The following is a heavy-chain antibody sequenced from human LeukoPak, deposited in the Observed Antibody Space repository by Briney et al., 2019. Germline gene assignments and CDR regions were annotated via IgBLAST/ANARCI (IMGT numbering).Heavy chain of an antibody. D-gene: IGHD3-3*01. CDR3: TRLRFLEWLFDY. CDR1: GFTFGDYA. V-gene: IGHV3-49*04. J-gene: IGHJ4*02. CDR2: IRSKAYGGTT. Sequence: PGGSLRLPCTASGFTFGDYAMSWVRQAPGKGLEWVGFIRSKAYGGTTEYAASVKGRFTISRDDSKSIAYLQMNSLKTEDTAVYYCTRLRFLEWLFDYWGQGTLVTVSS.